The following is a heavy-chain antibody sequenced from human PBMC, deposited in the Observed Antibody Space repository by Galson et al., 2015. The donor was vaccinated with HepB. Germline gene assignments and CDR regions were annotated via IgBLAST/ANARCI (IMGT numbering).Heavy chain of an antibody. CDR2: ISSDGTAT. V-gene: IGHV3-30*04. CDR3: AREGFSSGAAGGFDI. D-gene: IGHD6-13*01. Sequence: LEWVAVISSDGTATGYPDSVKGRFTLSRDNSKDTLYLHMDSPRAEDTAVYYCAREGFSSGAAGGFDIWGQGTVVIVSS. J-gene: IGHJ3*02.